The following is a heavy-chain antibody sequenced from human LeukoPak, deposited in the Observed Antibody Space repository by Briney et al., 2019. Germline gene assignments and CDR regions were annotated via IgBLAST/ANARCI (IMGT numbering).Heavy chain of an antibody. Sequence: GGSLRLSCAGSGFTLSSDWVHWVRQVPGKGLVWVARISRESDGSGTNYADSVKGRFSISRDRATNTVHLQMNSLRAEDTAVYYRAKGTVASSFDHWGQGTLVTVSS. CDR1: GFTLSSDW. CDR2: ISRESDGSGT. V-gene: IGHV3-74*01. D-gene: IGHD5-12*01. J-gene: IGHJ4*02. CDR3: AKGTVASSFDH.